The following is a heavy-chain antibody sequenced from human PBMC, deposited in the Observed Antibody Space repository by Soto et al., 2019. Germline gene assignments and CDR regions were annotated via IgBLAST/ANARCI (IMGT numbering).Heavy chain of an antibody. Sequence: GGSLRLACAASGFTFSSYGINWVRQAPGKGLECVSSISSSSIYIYYADSVKGRFTISRDNAKNTLYLQMNSLRAEDTAVYYCARDYSSGWYDYWGQGTLVTVSS. CDR1: GFTFSSYG. D-gene: IGHD6-19*01. CDR2: ISSSSIYI. V-gene: IGHV3-21*01. CDR3: ARDYSSGWYDY. J-gene: IGHJ4*02.